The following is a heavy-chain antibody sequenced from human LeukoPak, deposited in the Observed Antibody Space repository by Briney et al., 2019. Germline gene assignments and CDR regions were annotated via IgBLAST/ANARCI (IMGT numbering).Heavy chain of an antibody. CDR2: ISGSGVST. Sequence: GGSLRLSCAASGFTFSSYAMSWVRQVPGKGLEWVSAISGSGVSTYYADSVKARFTISRDNSKNTLYLQMNSLRAEDTAVYYCAKVLAVGSAQYYFDYWGQGTLVTVSS. J-gene: IGHJ4*02. CDR3: AKVLAVGSAQYYFDY. CDR1: GFTFSSYA. V-gene: IGHV3-23*01. D-gene: IGHD3-10*01.